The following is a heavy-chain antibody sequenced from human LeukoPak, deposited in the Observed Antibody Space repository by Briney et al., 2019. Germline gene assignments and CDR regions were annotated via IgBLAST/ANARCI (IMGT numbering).Heavy chain of an antibody. V-gene: IGHV4-34*01. CDR2: INHSGST. D-gene: IGHD3-16*01. CDR3: ARGYVYYYMDV. CDR1: GGSFSGYY. J-gene: IGHJ6*03. Sequence: SETLPLTCAVYGGSFSGYYWSWIRQPPGKGLEWIGEINHSGSTNYNPSLKSRVTISVDTSKTQFSLKLSSVTAADTAVYYCARGYVYYYMDVWGKGTTVTVSS.